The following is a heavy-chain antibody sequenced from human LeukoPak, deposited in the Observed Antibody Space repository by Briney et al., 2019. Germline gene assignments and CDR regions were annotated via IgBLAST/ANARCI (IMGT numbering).Heavy chain of an antibody. V-gene: IGHV1-69*05. J-gene: IGHJ4*02. CDR1: GGSFSSYA. Sequence: GASVKVSCKASGGSFSSYAISWVRQAPGQGLEWMGGITLIFGTANYAQKFQGRVTITTDESTRTAYMELSSLRSEDTAVYYCARVAHYYGSGSYYHYYFDYWGQGTLVTVSS. CDR3: ARVAHYYGSGSYYHYYFDY. CDR2: ITLIFGTA. D-gene: IGHD3-10*01.